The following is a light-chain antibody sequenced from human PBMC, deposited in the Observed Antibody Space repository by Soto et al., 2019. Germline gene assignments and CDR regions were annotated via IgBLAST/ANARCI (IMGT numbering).Light chain of an antibody. V-gene: IGLV2-8*01. Sequence: QSALTQPPSASGSPGQSVTISCTGTSSDVGRYNFVSWYQQHPGKAPKLIISEVTKRPSGVPDRFSGSKSGNTASLTVSGLQAEDEADYYCSSYAGNNNLIFGGGTKVTVL. CDR2: EVT. CDR1: SSDVGRYNF. CDR3: SSYAGNNNLI. J-gene: IGLJ2*01.